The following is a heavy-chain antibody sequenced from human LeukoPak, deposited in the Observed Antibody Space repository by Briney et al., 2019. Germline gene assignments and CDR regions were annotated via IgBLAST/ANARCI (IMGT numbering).Heavy chain of an antibody. CDR1: GYTFTGYY. Sequence: ASVKVSCKASGYTFTGYYMHWVRQAPGQGLEWMGRINPNSGGTNYAQKFQGRVTMIRDTSISTAYMELSRLRSDDTAVYYCARWPTVTYGFDPWGQGTLVTVSS. CDR3: ARWPTVTYGFDP. CDR2: INPNSGGT. J-gene: IGHJ5*02. V-gene: IGHV1-2*06. D-gene: IGHD4-17*01.